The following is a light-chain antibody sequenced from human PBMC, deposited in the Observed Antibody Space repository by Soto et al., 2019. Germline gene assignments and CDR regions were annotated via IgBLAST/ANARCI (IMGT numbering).Light chain of an antibody. CDR3: QQYSNWPPGT. J-gene: IGKJ1*01. CDR1: QNIGSTY. CDR2: GAS. V-gene: IGKV3-20*01. Sequence: EIVLTQSPGTLSLSPGERATLSCRASQNIGSTYLAWYQQKLGQAPRLLIYGASSRAPGIPDRFSGSGSGTEFTLTISSLQSEDFAVYYCQQYSNWPPGTFGQGTKVDI.